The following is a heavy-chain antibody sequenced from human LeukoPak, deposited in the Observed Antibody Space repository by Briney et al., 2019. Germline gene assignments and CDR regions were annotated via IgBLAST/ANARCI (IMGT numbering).Heavy chain of an antibody. CDR1: GFTFSSYA. V-gene: IGHV3-30-3*01. CDR3: ARDADFGDDSSGYLDY. CDR2: ISYDGSNK. D-gene: IGHD3-22*01. Sequence: GSLRLSCAASGFTFSSYAMHWVRQAPGKGLEWVAVISYDGSNKYYADSVKGRFTISRDNSKNTLYLQMNSLRAEDTAVYYCARDADFGDDSSGYLDYWGQGTLVTVSS. J-gene: IGHJ4*02.